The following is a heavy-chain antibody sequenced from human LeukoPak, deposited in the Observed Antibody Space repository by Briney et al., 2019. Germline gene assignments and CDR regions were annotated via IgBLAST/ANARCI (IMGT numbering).Heavy chain of an antibody. CDR2: INPKSGGI. J-gene: IGHJ3*02. CDR3: ARVVYNYGDAFDI. V-gene: IGHV1-2*02. Sequence: ASVKVSCKAFGYTFTGYYMHWVRQAPGQGLEWMGWINPKSGGINYAQKFQGRVTMTRDTSISTAYMEVSRLRSDDTAVYYCARVVYNYGDAFDIWGQGTMVTMSS. D-gene: IGHD5-18*01. CDR1: GYTFTGYY.